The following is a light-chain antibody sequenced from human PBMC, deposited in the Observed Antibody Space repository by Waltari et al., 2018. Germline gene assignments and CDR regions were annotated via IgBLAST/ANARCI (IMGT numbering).Light chain of an antibody. CDR3: QKYDRLPAT. CDR2: GAS. CDR1: QSVSRF. V-gene: IGKV3-20*01. Sequence: EIVLTQSPGTLSLSPGERGTLSFRASQSVSRFLAWYQQIPGQPPRLPIYGASTRATGIPDRFSGSGSGTDFSLTISRLEPEDFAVYYCQKYDRLPATFGQGTKVEIK. J-gene: IGKJ1*01.